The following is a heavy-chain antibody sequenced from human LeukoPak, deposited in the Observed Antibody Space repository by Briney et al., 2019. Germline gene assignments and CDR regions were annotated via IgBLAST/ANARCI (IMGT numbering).Heavy chain of an antibody. CDR1: GGSISSYY. V-gene: IGHV4-59*01. CDR2: IYYSGST. D-gene: IGHD4-17*01. Sequence: SETLSLTGTVSGGSISSYYWSWIRQPPGKGLEWIGYIYYSGSTNYNPSLKSRVTISVDTSKNQFSLKLSSVTAADTAVYYCAGSYGDGGDYWGQGTLVTVSS. J-gene: IGHJ4*02. CDR3: AGSYGDGGDY.